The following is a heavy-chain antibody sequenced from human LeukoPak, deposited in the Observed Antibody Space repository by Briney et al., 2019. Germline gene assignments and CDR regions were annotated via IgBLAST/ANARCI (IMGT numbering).Heavy chain of an antibody. CDR2: MNPHSGGT. J-gene: IGHJ3*02. Sequence: ASVKVSCKASGYTFSGYHLQWIRQAPGQGLEWMGWMNPHSGGTKFAQEFEGRVTMTMDRSISTVYMELRRLRYDDTAVYYCARETGTNREDGFDIWGRETMVTVSS. CDR3: ARETGTNREDGFDI. D-gene: IGHD1-7*01. CDR1: GYTFSGYH. V-gene: IGHV1-2*02.